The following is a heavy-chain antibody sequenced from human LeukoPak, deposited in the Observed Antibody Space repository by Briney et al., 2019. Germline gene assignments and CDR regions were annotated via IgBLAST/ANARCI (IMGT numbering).Heavy chain of an antibody. J-gene: IGHJ4*02. CDR2: IKSKLDDETT. Sequence: GGSLRLSCAASGFTFSNAWMSWVRQAPGKGLEWVGRIKSKLDDETTDYAAPVKGRFTISRDDSKNTLFLQMNSLYAEDTAVYYCARDYPPDCGQGTLVTVSA. CDR1: GFTFSNAW. CDR3: ARDYPPD. V-gene: IGHV3-15*05.